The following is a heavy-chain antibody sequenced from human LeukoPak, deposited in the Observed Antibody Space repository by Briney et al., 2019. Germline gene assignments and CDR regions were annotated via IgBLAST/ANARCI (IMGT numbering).Heavy chain of an antibody. Sequence: GGSLRLSCAASGFTFSSYAMHWVRQAPGKGLEWVAVIWYDGSDKYYADSVKGRFTISRDNSKNTLYLQMNSLRAEDTAVYYCARENPTWVIGGFDYWGQGTLVTVSS. CDR2: IWYDGSDK. V-gene: IGHV3-33*01. CDR3: ARENPTWVIGGFDY. CDR1: GFTFSSYA. J-gene: IGHJ4*02. D-gene: IGHD2-21*01.